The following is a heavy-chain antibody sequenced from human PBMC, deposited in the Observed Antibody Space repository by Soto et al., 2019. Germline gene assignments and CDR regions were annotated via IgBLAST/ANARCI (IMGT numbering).Heavy chain of an antibody. V-gene: IGHV3-23*01. CDR3: AKDRRDVSIVVVVAATYYYYGMDV. J-gene: IGHJ6*02. CDR1: GFTFSSYA. CDR2: ISGSGGST. D-gene: IGHD2-15*01. Sequence: EVQLLESGGGLVQPGGSLRLSCAASGFTFSSYAMSWVRQAPGKGLEWVSAISGSGGSTYYADSVKGRFTISRDNSKNTLYLQMHSLRAEDTAVYYCAKDRRDVSIVVVVAATYYYYGMDVWGQGTTVTVSS.